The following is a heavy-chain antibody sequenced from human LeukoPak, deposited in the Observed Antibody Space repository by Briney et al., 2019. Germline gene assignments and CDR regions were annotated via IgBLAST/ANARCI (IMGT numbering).Heavy chain of an antibody. D-gene: IGHD6-13*01. Sequence: GGSLRLSCAASGFTFSSYAMSWVRQAPGKGLEWVSAISGSGGSTYYADSVKGRFTISRDNAKNSLYLQMNSLRAEDMALYYCAKDRAAAALYYMDVWGKGTTVTVSS. CDR2: ISGSGGST. J-gene: IGHJ6*03. CDR1: GFTFSSYA. CDR3: AKDRAAAALYYMDV. V-gene: IGHV3-23*01.